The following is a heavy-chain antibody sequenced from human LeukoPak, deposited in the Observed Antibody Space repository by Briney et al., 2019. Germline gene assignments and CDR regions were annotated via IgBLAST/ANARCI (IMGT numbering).Heavy chain of an antibody. CDR1: GFTFSSYA. Sequence: PGRSLRLSCAASGFTFSSYAMHWVRQAPGKGLEWVAVISYDGSNKYYADSVTGRFTISRDNSKNTLYLQMNSLRAEDTAVYYCARATVTAAPRSWFDPWGQGTLVTVSS. J-gene: IGHJ5*02. CDR2: ISYDGSNK. CDR3: ARATVTAAPRSWFDP. V-gene: IGHV3-30-3*01. D-gene: IGHD4-17*01.